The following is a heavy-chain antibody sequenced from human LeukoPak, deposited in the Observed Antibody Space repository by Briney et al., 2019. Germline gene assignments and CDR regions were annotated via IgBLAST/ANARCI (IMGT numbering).Heavy chain of an antibody. Sequence: GGSLRLSCAASGFSFSDYSMNWVRQAPGKGLEWVSSISSSSSYIYYADSVKGRFTISRDDSKNTLYLQINSLRAEDTAVYYCAKGAGYATTWRFDSWGQGTLVTVSS. V-gene: IGHV3-21*04. CDR3: AKGAGYATTWRFDS. CDR2: ISSSSSYI. J-gene: IGHJ4*02. D-gene: IGHD1-26*01. CDR1: GFSFSDYS.